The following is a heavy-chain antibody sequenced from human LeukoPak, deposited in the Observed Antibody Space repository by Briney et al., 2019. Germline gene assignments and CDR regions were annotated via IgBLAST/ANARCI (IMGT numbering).Heavy chain of an antibody. V-gene: IGHV3-66*03. CDR3: ARDRAVTQVWVEFDS. CDR1: GFSVSNYY. CDR2: IRDSGAT. D-gene: IGHD3-16*01. Sequence: GGSLRLSCAGSGFSVSNYYIKWVRQAPGKGLEWVSLIRDSGATFYADSVKGRFTISRDNSKNTIYLQMNRLRVEDTAVYFCARDRAVTQVWVEFDSWGQGTQVTVSS. J-gene: IGHJ5*01.